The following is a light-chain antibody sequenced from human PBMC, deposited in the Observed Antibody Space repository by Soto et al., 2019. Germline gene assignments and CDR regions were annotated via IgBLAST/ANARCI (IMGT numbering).Light chain of an antibody. Sequence: DIQMTQSPSSLSASVGDRVTITCQASQVNSTYLNCYQQKPGKAPKLLIYDDSNLETGVPSRFSGSGSGTDVTFTISSLQPEDIASYYCQQYDNLPLTFGGGTKVEIK. CDR3: QQYDNLPLT. J-gene: IGKJ4*01. CDR2: DDS. V-gene: IGKV1-33*01. CDR1: QVNSTY.